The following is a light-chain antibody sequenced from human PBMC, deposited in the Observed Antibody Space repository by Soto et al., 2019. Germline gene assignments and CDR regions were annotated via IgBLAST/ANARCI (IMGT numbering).Light chain of an antibody. CDR3: QQYDSSPRT. CDR1: QSVIRGC. CDR2: GAS. J-gene: IGKJ2*01. V-gene: IGKV3-20*01. Sequence: ENGLRQSPGTMSLSPGERDTLSCRASQSVIRGCLAWYQQKPGQAPRLLIYGASSRATGIPDRFSGSGSGTDFTLTISRLEPEDFAVYFCQQYDSSPRTFGQGTKLEIK.